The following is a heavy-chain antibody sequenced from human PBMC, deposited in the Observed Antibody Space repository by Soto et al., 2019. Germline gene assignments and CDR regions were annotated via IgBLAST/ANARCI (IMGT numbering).Heavy chain of an antibody. CDR3: ARAQSSGNYYSDY. Sequence: QPGGSLRLSCAASGFTFSSYAMHWVRQAPGKGLEWVAVIWYDGTNKYYADSVKGRFTISRDNSKNTLYLQMNSLRAEDTAVYFCARAQSSGNYYSDYWGQGTLVTVSS. CDR1: GFTFSSYA. J-gene: IGHJ4*02. CDR2: IWYDGTNK. V-gene: IGHV3-33*01. D-gene: IGHD1-26*01.